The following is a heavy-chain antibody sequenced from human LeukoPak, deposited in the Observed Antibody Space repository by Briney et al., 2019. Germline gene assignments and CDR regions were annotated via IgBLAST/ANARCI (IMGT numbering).Heavy chain of an antibody. CDR1: GGSISSNY. CDR3: ARDLCGYGCFDY. Sequence: PSETLSLTCTVSGGSISSNYWSWIRQTPGKRLEWIGYIYYSGSTNYSPSLKSRVTISVDTSKNQISLKLSSVTAADTAVYYCARDLCGYGCFDYWGQGTLVTVSS. CDR2: IYYSGST. J-gene: IGHJ4*02. D-gene: IGHD5-12*01. V-gene: IGHV4-59*01.